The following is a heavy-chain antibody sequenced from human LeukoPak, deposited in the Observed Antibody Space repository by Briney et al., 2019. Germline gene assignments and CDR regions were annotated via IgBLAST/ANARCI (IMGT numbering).Heavy chain of an antibody. V-gene: IGHV3-30*01. Sequence: GRSLRLSCAASGFTFSSYAMHWVRQAPGKGLEWVAVISYDGSNKYYADSVKGRFTISRDNSKNTLYLQMNSLRAEDTAVYYCARDLLEWLHPGADYWGQGTLVTVSS. CDR3: ARDLLEWLHPGADY. J-gene: IGHJ4*02. CDR2: ISYDGSNK. CDR1: GFTFSSYA. D-gene: IGHD3-3*01.